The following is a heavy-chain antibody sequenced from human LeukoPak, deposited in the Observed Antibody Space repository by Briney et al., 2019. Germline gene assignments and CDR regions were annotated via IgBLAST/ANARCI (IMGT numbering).Heavy chain of an antibody. CDR2: ISAYNGNT. V-gene: IGHV1-18*01. D-gene: IGHD1/OR15-1a*01. Sequence: ASVKVSCKASDYTFTSYGIIWVRQGPGQGLEWMGWISAYNGNTNYAQKLQGRVTMTTDTSTSTAYMELRSLRSDDTAVYYCARSAPGTQLGGYYYYMDVWGKGTTVTVSS. CDR3: ARSAPGTQLGGYYYYMDV. CDR1: DYTFTSYG. J-gene: IGHJ6*03.